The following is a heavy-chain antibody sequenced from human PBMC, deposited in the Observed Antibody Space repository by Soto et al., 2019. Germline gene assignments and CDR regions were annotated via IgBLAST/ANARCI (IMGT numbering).Heavy chain of an antibody. CDR2: IIPICGTA. V-gene: IGHV1-69*13. CDR1: GGTFSSYA. J-gene: IGHJ4*02. Sequence: AVKVSCKASGGTFSSYAISGVGQARVQGREGMGGIIPICGTANYAQKSQGRVMITADESTSTAYMDLSSLRSEDTAVYYCARGPEYSSRYFDYWGQGTLVTVSS. CDR3: ARGPEYSSRYFDY. D-gene: IGHD6-6*01.